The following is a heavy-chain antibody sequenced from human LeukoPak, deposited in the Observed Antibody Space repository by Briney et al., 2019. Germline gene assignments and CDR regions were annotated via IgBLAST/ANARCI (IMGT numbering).Heavy chain of an antibody. CDR3: AKDGHYYDSSGYYYFDY. J-gene: IGHJ4*02. D-gene: IGHD3-22*01. CDR1: GFTFSSYA. Sequence: GESLKISCAASGFTFSSYAMSWVRQAPGKGLEWVSAISGSGGSTYYADSVKGRFTISRDNSKNTLYLQMNSLRAEDTAVYYCAKDGHYYDSSGYYYFDYWGQGTLVTVSS. CDR2: ISGSGGST. V-gene: IGHV3-23*01.